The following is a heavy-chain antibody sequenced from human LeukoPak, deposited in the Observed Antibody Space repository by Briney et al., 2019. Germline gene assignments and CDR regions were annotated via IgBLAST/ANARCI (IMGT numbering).Heavy chain of an antibody. CDR2: IIPIFGTA. J-gene: IGHJ6*02. V-gene: IGHV1-69*01. CDR1: GGTFSSYA. D-gene: IGHD5-12*01. CDR3: ARADIVGTPAVGYYYYYGMDV. Sequence: SVTVSCKASGGTFSSYAISWVRQAPGQGLEWMGGIIPIFGTANYAQKFQGRVTITADESTSTAYMELSSLRSEGTAVYYCARADIVGTPAVGYYYYYGMDVWGQGTTVTASS.